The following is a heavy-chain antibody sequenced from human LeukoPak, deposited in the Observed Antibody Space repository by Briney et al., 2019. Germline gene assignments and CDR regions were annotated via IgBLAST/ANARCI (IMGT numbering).Heavy chain of an antibody. J-gene: IGHJ4*02. CDR2: ISGSGGST. V-gene: IGHV3-23*01. Sequence: PGGSLRLSCAASGFTFSSYAMSRVRQAPGKGLEWVSAISGSGGSTYYADSVKGRFTISRDNSKNTLYLQMNSLRAEDTAVYYCAKTGSTMIVVVINAYFDYWGQGTLGTVS. CDR3: AKTGSTMIVVVINAYFDY. CDR1: GFTFSSYA. D-gene: IGHD3-22*01.